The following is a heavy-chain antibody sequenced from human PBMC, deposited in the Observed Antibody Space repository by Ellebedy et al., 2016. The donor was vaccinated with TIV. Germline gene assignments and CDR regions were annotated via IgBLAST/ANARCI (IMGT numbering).Heavy chain of an antibody. Sequence: GESLKISCAASGFTLSSYWMHWVRQAPGKGLVWVSRVHKDGSGANYADSVKGRFTISRDNARNALYLQMDSLRAEDTAVYYCVRDGEHYSFDYWGQGTLVTVSS. V-gene: IGHV3-74*01. J-gene: IGHJ4*02. CDR2: VHKDGSGA. CDR1: GFTLSSYW. CDR3: VRDGEHYSFDY. D-gene: IGHD2-21*01.